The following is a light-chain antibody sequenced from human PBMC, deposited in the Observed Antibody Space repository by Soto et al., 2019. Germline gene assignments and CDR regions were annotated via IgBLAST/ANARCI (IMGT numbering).Light chain of an antibody. V-gene: IGLV1-51*01. J-gene: IGLJ1*01. Sequence: QSALTQPPSVSAAPGQKVTISCSGSSSNIGDNSVSWYQQLPGTAPKLLIYDNDKRPSGIPDRFSGSKSGTSATLGIAGLQTGDEADFYCGTWDSSLSAYVFGTGTKLTVL. CDR3: GTWDSSLSAYV. CDR1: SSNIGDNS. CDR2: DND.